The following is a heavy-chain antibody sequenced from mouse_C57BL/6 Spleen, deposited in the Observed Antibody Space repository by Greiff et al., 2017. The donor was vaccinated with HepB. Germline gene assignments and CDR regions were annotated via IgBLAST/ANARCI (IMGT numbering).Heavy chain of an antibody. CDR2: IYPGDGDT. V-gene: IGHV1-82*01. CDR3: ARSFYV. J-gene: IGHJ1*03. CDR1: GYAFSSSW. Sequence: VQLQESGPELVKPGASVKISCKASGYAFSSSWMNWVKQRPGKGLEWIGRIYPGDGDTNYNGKFKGKATLTADKSSSTAYMQLSSLTSEDSAVYFCARSFYVWGTGTTVTVSS.